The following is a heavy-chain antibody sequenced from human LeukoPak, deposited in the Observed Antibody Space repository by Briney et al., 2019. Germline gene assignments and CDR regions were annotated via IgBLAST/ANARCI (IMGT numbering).Heavy chain of an antibody. CDR3: ARDRLLDPVCSSTSCYAFDI. D-gene: IGHD2-2*01. V-gene: IGHV3-33*01. J-gene: IGHJ3*02. Sequence: PGRSLRLSCAASGFTFSSYGMHWLRQAPGKGLQRAAVIWYDGSNKYYADSVKGRFTISRDNSKNTLYLQMNSLRAEDTAVYYCARDRLLDPVCSSTSCYAFDIWGQGTMVTVSS. CDR2: IWYDGSNK. CDR1: GFTFSSYG.